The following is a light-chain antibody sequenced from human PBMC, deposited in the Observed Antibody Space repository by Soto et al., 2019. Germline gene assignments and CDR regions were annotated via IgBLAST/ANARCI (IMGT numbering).Light chain of an antibody. V-gene: IGKV1-5*03. CDR3: QQYSTYSWT. CDR1: QSISSW. Sequence: DIQMTQSPSTLSASVGDRVTITCRASQSISSWLAWYQQKPGRAPKVLIYKASGSESGVPSRFSGSASGTELTLTISSLQPDDFATYYCQQYSTYSWTFGQGTKVEI. CDR2: KAS. J-gene: IGKJ1*01.